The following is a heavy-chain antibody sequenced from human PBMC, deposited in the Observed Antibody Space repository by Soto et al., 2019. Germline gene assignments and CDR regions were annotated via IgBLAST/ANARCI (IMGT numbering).Heavy chain of an antibody. CDR1: GFTFSSYG. J-gene: IGHJ6*02. CDR2: ISYDGSNK. D-gene: IGHD1-26*01. V-gene: IGHV3-30*03. Sequence: QVQLVGSGGGVVQPGRSLRLSCAASGFTFSSYGMHWIRQAPGKGLEWVAVISYDGSNKYYADSVKGRFTISRDNSTNTLYLQMNSLSAEDTAVYYCARQRRAREDYYGRDVSGHGTKVTVSS. CDR3: ARQRRAREDYYGRDV.